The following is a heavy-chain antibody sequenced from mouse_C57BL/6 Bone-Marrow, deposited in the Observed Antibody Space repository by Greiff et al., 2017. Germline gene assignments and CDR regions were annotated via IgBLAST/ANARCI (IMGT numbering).Heavy chain of an antibody. CDR1: GYTFTSYW. CDR3: AHVITTVVAHYFDY. V-gene: IGHV1-55*01. J-gene: IGHJ2*01. CDR2: IYPGSGST. D-gene: IGHD1-1*01. Sequence: QVQLQQPGAELVKPGASVKMSCKASGYTFTSYWITWVKQRPGQGLEWIGDIYPGSGSTNYNEKFKSTATLTVDTSCSTAYMQLSSLTSEDSAVYNCAHVITTVVAHYFDYWCQGTTLTVSS.